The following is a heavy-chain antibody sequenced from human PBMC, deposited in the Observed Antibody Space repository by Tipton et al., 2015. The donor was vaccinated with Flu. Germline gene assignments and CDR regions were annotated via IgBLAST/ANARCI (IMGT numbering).Heavy chain of an antibody. CDR2: IYHSGTT. CDR1: GYSIRSAYY. D-gene: IGHD3-10*02. J-gene: IGHJ4*02. V-gene: IGHV4-38-2*01. Sequence: TLSLTCSVSGYSIRSAYYWGWVRRPPGKGLEWIGTIYHSGTTYYNPSLKSRLTISVDTSKNQFSLRLSSVTAADTAVYYCARHTGDSVRGVIDNWGQGTLVTVSS. CDR3: ARHTGDSVRGVIDN.